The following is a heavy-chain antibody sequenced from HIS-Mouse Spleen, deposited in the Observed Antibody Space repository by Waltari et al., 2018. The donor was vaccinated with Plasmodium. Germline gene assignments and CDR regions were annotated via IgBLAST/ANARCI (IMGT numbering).Heavy chain of an antibody. CDR1: GGSISSSSSS. D-gene: IGHD4-4*01. CDR2: IYFSGST. V-gene: IGHV4-39*01. J-gene: IGHJ6*02. Sequence: QLQLQESGPGLVKPSETLSLTCTVSGGSISSSSSSWGWIRQPPGKGLEWIGSIYFSGSTYYNPSLKSRVNISVDTSKNQFSLKPSSVTAAETAVYYWASLPRVEEVTTPFYYYYYGMDVWGQGTTVTVSS. CDR3: ASLPRVEEVTTPFYYYYYGMDV.